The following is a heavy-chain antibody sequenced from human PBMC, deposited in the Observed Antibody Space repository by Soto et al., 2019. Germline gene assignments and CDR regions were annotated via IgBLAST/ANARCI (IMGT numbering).Heavy chain of an antibody. Sequence: EAPVKVSCKASGGTFSSYAINWVRQAPGQRVEWMGEIIPIFGTANYAQKLQGRVTMTTDTSTSTAYMELRSLRSDDTAVYYCARDLLYCSGGSCYSDFHVYFDYWGQGTRVTVSS. D-gene: IGHD2-15*01. CDR2: IIPIFGTA. J-gene: IGHJ4*02. CDR1: GGTFSSYA. CDR3: ARDLLYCSGGSCYSDFHVYFDY. V-gene: IGHV1-69*05.